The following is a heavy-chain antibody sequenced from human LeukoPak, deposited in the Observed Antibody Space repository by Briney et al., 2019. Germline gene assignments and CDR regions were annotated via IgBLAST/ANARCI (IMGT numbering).Heavy chain of an antibody. V-gene: IGHV3-23*01. D-gene: IGHD4-11*01. Sequence: GGSLRLSCAASEFTFSSYAISWVRQAPGKGLEWVSTITYSGGGTSYVDSVKGRFTISRDDSNNTLYLQMSSLRAEDTAVYYCTRVEETATTAAIIRKYSYYYYYMDVWGKGNTVTVSS. CDR1: EFTFSSYA. CDR2: ITYSGGGT. CDR3: TRVEETATTAAIIRKYSYYYYYMDV. J-gene: IGHJ6*03.